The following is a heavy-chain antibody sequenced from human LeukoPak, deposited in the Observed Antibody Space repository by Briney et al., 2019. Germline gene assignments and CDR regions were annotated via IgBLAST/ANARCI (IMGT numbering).Heavy chain of an antibody. CDR2: ISSDGDTT. CDR3: ARVLYSWNDVVDY. CDR1: GFTFSSCW. V-gene: IGHV3-74*01. D-gene: IGHD1-20*01. J-gene: IGHJ4*02. Sequence: GGSLRLSCAASGFTFSSCWMHWVRQAPGKGLVWVSRISSDGDTTNYADSVKGRFTISRDNAKNTLYLQMNSLRAEDTAVYYCARVLYSWNDVVDYWGQGTLVTVSS.